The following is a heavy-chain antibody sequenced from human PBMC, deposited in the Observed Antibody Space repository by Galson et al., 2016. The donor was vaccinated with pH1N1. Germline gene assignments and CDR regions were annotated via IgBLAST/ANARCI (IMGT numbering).Heavy chain of an antibody. J-gene: IGHJ6*03. CDR3: AGGPRCHSSSCYNYDYYYMDF. Sequence: SVKVSCKASGDTFNYYTINWVRQAPGQGLQWMGRIIPVLSLPTYAQTFQGRVTMTRDISADTAYMELSSLESEDTAVYYCAGGPRCHSSSCYNYDYYYMDFWGQGSTVIVSS. V-gene: IGHV1-69*02. CDR2: IIPVLSLP. CDR1: GDTFNYYT. D-gene: IGHD5-24*01.